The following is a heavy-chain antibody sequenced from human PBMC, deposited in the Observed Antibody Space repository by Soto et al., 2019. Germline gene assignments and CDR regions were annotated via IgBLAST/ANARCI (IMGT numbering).Heavy chain of an antibody. D-gene: IGHD6-13*01. J-gene: IGHJ5*02. Sequence: GSGPTLVNPTQTLTLTCTFSGFSLSTSGMRVSWIRQPPGKALEWLARIDWDDDKFYSTSLKTRLTISKDTSKNQVVLTMTNMDPVDTATYYCARSRIAAAGPRGGWFDPWGQGTLVTVSS. CDR1: GFSLSTSGMR. CDR2: IDWDDDK. V-gene: IGHV2-70*04. CDR3: ARSRIAAAGPRGGWFDP.